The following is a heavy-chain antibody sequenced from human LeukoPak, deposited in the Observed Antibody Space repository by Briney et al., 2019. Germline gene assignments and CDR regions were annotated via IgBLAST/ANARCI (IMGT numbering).Heavy chain of an antibody. CDR2: ISSSSSYI. J-gene: IGHJ3*02. CDR3: ARAYYYDSSGYSDAFDI. Sequence: GGSLRLSCAASGFTFSSYSMNWVRQAPGKGLEWVSSISSSSSYIYYADSVKGRFTISRDNAKNSLYLQMNGLRAEDTAVYYCARAYYYDSSGYSDAFDIWGQGTMVTVSS. D-gene: IGHD3-22*01. V-gene: IGHV3-21*01. CDR1: GFTFSSYS.